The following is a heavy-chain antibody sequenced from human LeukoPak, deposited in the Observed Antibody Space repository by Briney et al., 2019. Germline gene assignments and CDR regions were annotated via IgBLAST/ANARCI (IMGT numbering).Heavy chain of an antibody. CDR3: ALVTLDDAFDI. CDR1: GYTFTDYY. D-gene: IGHD4-23*01. CDR2: VDSEDGET. Sequence: ASVKVSCKVSGYTFTDYYMHWVQQAPGKGLEWMGLVDSEDGETIYAEKFQGRVTITADTSTDTAYMELSSLRSEDTAVYYCALVTLDDAFDIWGQGTMVTVSS. V-gene: IGHV1-69-2*01. J-gene: IGHJ3*02.